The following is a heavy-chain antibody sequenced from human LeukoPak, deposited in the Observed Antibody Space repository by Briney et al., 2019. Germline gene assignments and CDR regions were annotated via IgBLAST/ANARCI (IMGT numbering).Heavy chain of an antibody. J-gene: IGHJ4*02. V-gene: IGHV4-30-2*01. Sequence: SQTLSLTCTVSGGSISSGGYYWSWIRQPPGKGLEWIGYIYHSGSTYYNPSLKSRVTISVDTSKNQFSLKLSSVTAADTAVYYCARSYRQLLYYFDYWGQGTLVTVSS. D-gene: IGHD2-2*01. CDR3: ARSYRQLLYYFDY. CDR1: GGSISSGGYY. CDR2: IYHSGST.